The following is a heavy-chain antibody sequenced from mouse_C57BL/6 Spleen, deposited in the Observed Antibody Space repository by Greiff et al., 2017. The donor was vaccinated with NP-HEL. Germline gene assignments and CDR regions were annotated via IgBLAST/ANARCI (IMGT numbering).Heavy chain of an antibody. CDR3: AREGYGYDPYYYAMDY. Sequence: EVQLQQSGPGLVKPSQSLSLTCSVTGYSITSGYYWNWIRQFPGNKLEWMGYISYDGSNNYNPSLKNRISITRDTSKNQFFLKLNSVTTEDTATYYCAREGYGYDPYYYAMDYWGQGTSVTVSS. D-gene: IGHD2-2*01. J-gene: IGHJ4*01. V-gene: IGHV3-6*01. CDR1: GYSITSGYY. CDR2: ISYDGSN.